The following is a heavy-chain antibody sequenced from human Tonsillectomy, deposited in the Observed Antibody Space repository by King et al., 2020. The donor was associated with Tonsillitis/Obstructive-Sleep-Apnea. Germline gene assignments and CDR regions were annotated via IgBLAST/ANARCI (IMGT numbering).Heavy chain of an antibody. V-gene: IGHV4-39*01. CDR2: IYYSGST. D-gene: IGHD3-22*01. Sequence: LQLQESGPGLVKPSETLSLTCTVSGGSISNTNYYWGWIRQPPGKRPEWIGTIYYSGSTYYNPSLTSRLTISVDTSENQFSLQLSSVTAADTAIYYCLIPRRVSGYYYSRVAVWGKGTTVTVSS. CDR1: GGSISNTNYY. J-gene: IGHJ6*04. CDR3: LIPRRVSGYYYSRVAV.